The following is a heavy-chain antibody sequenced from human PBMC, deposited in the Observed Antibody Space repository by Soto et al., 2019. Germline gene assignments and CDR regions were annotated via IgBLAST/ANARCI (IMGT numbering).Heavy chain of an antibody. CDR3: ASCSSSADFDY. CDR1: GFTFSSYA. J-gene: IGHJ4*02. V-gene: IGHV3-30-3*01. Sequence: QVQLVESEGGVVQPGRSLRLSCAASGFTFSSYAMHWVRQAPGKGLEGVAVISYDGSNKYYADSVKGRFTISRDNSKNTLYLQMNSLRAEDTAVYYCASCSSSADFDYWGQGTLVTVSS. D-gene: IGHD6-13*01. CDR2: ISYDGSNK.